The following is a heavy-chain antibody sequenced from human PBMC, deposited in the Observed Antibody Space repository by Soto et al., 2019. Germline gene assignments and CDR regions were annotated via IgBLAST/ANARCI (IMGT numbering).Heavy chain of an antibody. V-gene: IGHV1-2*04. CDR1: GYTFTGYY. J-gene: IGHJ6*02. CDR2: INPNSGGT. D-gene: IGHD3-9*01. Sequence: ASVKVSCKASGYTFTGYYMHWVRQAPGQGLEWMGWINPNSGGTNYAQKFRGWVTMTRDTSISTAYMELSRLRSDDTVVYYCARARGILTPYGMDVWGQGTTVTVSS. CDR3: ARARGILTPYGMDV.